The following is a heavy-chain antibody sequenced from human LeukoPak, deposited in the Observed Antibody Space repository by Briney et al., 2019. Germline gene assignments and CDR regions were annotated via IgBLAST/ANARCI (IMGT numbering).Heavy chain of an antibody. D-gene: IGHD5-24*01. J-gene: IGHJ4*02. CDR2: IYTSGST. Sequence: PSQTLSLTCTVSGGSISSGSYYWSWIRQPAGKGLEWIGRIYTSGSTNYNPSLKSRVTISVDTSKNQFSLKLSSVTAADTAVYYCARGIGWPYFDYWGQGTLVTVSS. CDR1: GGSISSGSYY. CDR3: ARGIGWPYFDY. V-gene: IGHV4-61*02.